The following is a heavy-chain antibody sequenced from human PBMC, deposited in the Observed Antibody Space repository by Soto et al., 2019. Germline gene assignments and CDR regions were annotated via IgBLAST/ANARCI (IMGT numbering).Heavy chain of an antibody. Sequence: LRLSCAASGFTFSSYAMHWVRQAPGKGLEWVAVISYDGSNKYYADSVKGRFTISRDNSKNTLYLQMDSLRAEDTAVYYCAKDCVFWGQGTLVTVSS. CDR1: GFTFSSYA. D-gene: IGHD3-16*01. CDR3: AKDCVF. J-gene: IGHJ4*02. CDR2: ISYDGSNK. V-gene: IGHV3-30-3*01.